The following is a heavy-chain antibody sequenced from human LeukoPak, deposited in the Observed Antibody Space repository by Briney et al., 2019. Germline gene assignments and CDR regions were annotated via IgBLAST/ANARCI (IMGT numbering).Heavy chain of an antibody. CDR3: ARLLGPSDSSGWYLRVWRVSWFDP. Sequence: SETLSLTCSVYGGSFSGFYWIWIRHPPGNGREWIGEINHGGSTNDHPSLNSGVTISVDTSKNPFFLKMSAVTAADTAVYYCARLLGPSDSSGWYLRVWRVSWFDPWGQGTLVTVSS. V-gene: IGHV4-34*01. J-gene: IGHJ5*02. CDR2: INHGGST. CDR1: GGSFSGFY. D-gene: IGHD6-19*01.